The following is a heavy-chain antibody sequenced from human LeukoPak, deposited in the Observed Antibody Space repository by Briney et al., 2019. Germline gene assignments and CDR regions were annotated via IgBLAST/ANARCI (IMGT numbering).Heavy chain of an antibody. Sequence: GAPLKISCKGSGSSFTSYWIGWVRKLPGKGLEWMGIIYPGDSDTRYSPSFQGQVTISADKSISTAYLQWSSLKASDTAMYYCARQDDGYYYYGMDVWGQGTTVTVSS. V-gene: IGHV5-51*01. CDR3: ARQDDGYYYYGMDV. D-gene: IGHD4/OR15-4a*01. J-gene: IGHJ6*02. CDR2: IYPGDSDT. CDR1: GSSFTSYW.